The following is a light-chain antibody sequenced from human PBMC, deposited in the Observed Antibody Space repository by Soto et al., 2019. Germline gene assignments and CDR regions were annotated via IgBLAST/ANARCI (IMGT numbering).Light chain of an antibody. V-gene: IGLV2-8*01. CDR3: SSYAGSNNYV. CDR1: SSDVGGYDF. J-gene: IGLJ1*01. CDR2: EVN. Sequence: QSALTQPPSASGSPGLSVTISCTGTSSDVGGYDFVSWYQQHPGKAPKLMIYEVNKRPSGVPDRFSGSKSGNTASLTVSGLQAEDEADYYCSSYAGSNNYVFGTGTKLTVL.